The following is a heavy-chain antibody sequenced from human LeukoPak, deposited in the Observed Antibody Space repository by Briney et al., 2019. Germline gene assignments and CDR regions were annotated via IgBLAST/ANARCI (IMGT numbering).Heavy chain of an antibody. D-gene: IGHD3-16*02. Sequence: GGSLRLSCAASGITFSTYWMTWVRQAPGKGLEWVANIKHDGSEKYYVYSVKGRFTISRDNAKNSLYLQMNSLRVEDTAVYYCARDRHIWGSYRGLDYWGQGTLVTVSS. CDR1: GITFSTYW. J-gene: IGHJ4*02. CDR3: ARDRHIWGSYRGLDY. CDR2: IKHDGSEK. V-gene: IGHV3-7*01.